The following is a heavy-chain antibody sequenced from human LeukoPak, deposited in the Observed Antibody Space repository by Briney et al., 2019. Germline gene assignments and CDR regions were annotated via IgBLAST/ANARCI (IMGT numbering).Heavy chain of an antibody. D-gene: IGHD6-13*01. CDR3: ATHQLSIAAAGTPYFQH. J-gene: IGHJ1*01. V-gene: IGHV3-23*01. CDR1: GFTFSSYG. CDR2: ISGSGGST. Sequence: GGSLRLSCAASGFTFSSYGMSWVRQAPGKGLEWVSAISGSGGSTYYADSVKGRFTISRDNSKNTLCLQMNSLRAEDTAVYYCATHQLSIAAAGTPYFQHWGQGTLVTVSS.